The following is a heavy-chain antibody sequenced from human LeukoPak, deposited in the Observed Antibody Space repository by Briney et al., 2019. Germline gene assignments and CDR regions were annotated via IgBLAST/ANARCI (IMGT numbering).Heavy chain of an antibody. CDR3: ARNDYSSAFDI. CDR1: GGSISSYY. J-gene: IGHJ3*02. V-gene: IGHV4-4*09. Sequence: SETLSLTCTVSGGSISSYYWSWIRHPPGKGLEWIGYIYTSGSTNYNPSLKSRVTISVDTSKNQFSLKLSSVTAADTAMYYCARNDYSSAFDIWGQRTMATVSS. CDR2: IYTSGST. D-gene: IGHD4-11*01.